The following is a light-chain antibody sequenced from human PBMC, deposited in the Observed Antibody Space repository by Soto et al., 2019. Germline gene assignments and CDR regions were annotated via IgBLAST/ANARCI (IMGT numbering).Light chain of an antibody. CDR1: QSISYY. CDR2: TTS. CDR3: KQSYTTPWT. J-gene: IGKJ1*01. Sequence: DIQMTQSPSSLSASVGDRVTITCRASQSISYYLNWYQQKPGRAPRLLIYTTSSLQSGVQSKFSGSASGTDFTLTIRSLQPEDFATYYCKQSYTTPWTFGQGTKVDIK. V-gene: IGKV1-39*01.